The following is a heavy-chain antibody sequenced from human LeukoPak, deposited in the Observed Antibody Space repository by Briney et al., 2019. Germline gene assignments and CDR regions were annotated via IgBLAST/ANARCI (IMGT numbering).Heavy chain of an antibody. Sequence: SETLSLPCSVSGGPITPYYWSWIRQPPGKGLEWIGYNFYSGSTNFNPSLKSRVTMSVDTSKNQFSLNLSSVSAADTAVYYCARGRGSSGYYHEGEWFDPWGQGTLVTVSS. CDR2: NFYSGST. J-gene: IGHJ5*02. CDR3: ARGRGSSGYYHEGEWFDP. V-gene: IGHV4-59*01. CDR1: GGPITPYY. D-gene: IGHD3-22*01.